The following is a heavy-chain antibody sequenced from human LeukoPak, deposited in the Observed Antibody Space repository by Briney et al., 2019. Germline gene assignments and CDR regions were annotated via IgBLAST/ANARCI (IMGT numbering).Heavy chain of an antibody. CDR2: IYSGGST. CDR3: ARGAEYYDFWSGSTLYYFDY. J-gene: IGHJ4*02. D-gene: IGHD3-3*01. Sequence: GGSLRLSCAASGFTVSSNYMSWVRQAPGKGLEWVSVIYSGGSTYYADSVKGRFTISRDNSKNTMYFQMNSLRAEDTAVYYCARGAEYYDFWSGSTLYYFDYWGQGTLVTVSS. CDR1: GFTVSSNY. V-gene: IGHV3-66*02.